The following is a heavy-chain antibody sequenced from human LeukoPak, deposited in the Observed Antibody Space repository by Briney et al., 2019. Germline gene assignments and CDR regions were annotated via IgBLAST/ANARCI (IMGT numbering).Heavy chain of an antibody. D-gene: IGHD3-22*01. CDR2: IYYSGST. CDR1: GGSISSSSYY. J-gene: IGHJ4*02. Sequence: SETLSLTCTVSGGSISSSSYYWGWIRQPPGKGLEWIGSIYYSGSTYYNPSLKSRVTISVDTSKNQFSLKLSSVTAAGTAVYYCARHRPSLYYYDSSGYSDYWGQGTLVTVSS. CDR3: ARHRPSLYYYDSSGYSDY. V-gene: IGHV4-39*01.